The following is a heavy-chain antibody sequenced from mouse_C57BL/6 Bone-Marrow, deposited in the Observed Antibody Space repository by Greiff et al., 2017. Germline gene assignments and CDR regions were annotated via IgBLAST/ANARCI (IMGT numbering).Heavy chain of an antibody. D-gene: IGHD1-1*01. CDR3: ARLECDGSSGDWYFDV. CDR1: GYTFTSYD. CDR2: IYPRDGST. Sequence: QVHVKQSGPELVKPGASVKLSCKASGYTFTSYDINWVQQRPGQGLEWIGWIYPRDGSTKYNEKVKGKATLTVDTSSSPAYMQLLSLTSGDSAVYFCARLECDGSSGDWYFDVWGTGTTVTVSS. V-gene: IGHV1-85*01. J-gene: IGHJ1*03.